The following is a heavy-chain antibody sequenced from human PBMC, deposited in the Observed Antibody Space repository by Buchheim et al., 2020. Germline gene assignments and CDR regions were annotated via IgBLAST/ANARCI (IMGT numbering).Heavy chain of an antibody. D-gene: IGHD4-23*01. Sequence: EVQLLESGGGLVQPGGSLRLSCAASGFTFSSCAMAWVRQAPGKGLEWVSTLSVSGATNYADSVKGRFTISKDMSKNTLYLQMNSLRAEDTALYHCAKEPVVLARGLEDWGQGTL. CDR2: LSVSGAT. CDR1: GFTFSSCA. CDR3: AKEPVVLARGLED. J-gene: IGHJ4*02. V-gene: IGHV3-23*01.